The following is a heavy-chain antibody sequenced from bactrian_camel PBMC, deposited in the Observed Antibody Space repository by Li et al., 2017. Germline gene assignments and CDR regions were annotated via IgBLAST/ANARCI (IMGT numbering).Heavy chain of an antibody. V-gene: IGHV3S6*01. CDR3: ATAQGMTAIQPLGAQYIN. CDR1: GFTFSSYW. D-gene: IGHD3*01. J-gene: IGHJ4*01. CDR2: ITDDGSDT. Sequence: QVQLVESGGGLVQPGGSLRLSCAASGFTFSSYWMYWVRQAPGKGLEPVSGITDDGSDTYYIKSVRDRFTISRDNAKNTASLQMNSLKPDDTAVYYCATAQGMTAIQPLGAQYINWGQGTQVTVS.